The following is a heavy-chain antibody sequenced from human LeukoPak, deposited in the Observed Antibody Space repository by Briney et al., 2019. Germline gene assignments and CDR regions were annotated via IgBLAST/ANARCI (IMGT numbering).Heavy chain of an antibody. V-gene: IGHV3-7*01. CDR1: GFTFSHSW. D-gene: IGHD3-16*01. Sequence: GGSLRLSCAASGFTFSHSWVSRVRRAPGKGLEWVANIKHDGSQKEHVDSVKGRFTISIDNAKNSLFLQMNSLRAEDTAVYFCARDSLRGDVEYWGQGTLVTVSS. J-gene: IGHJ4*02. CDR3: ARDSLRGDVEY. CDR2: IKHDGSQK.